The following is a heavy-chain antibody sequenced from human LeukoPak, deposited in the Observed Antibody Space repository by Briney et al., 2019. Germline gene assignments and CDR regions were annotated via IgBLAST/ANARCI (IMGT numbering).Heavy chain of an antibody. CDR3: AREDTAKLFDY. CDR2: IYHSGST. Sequence: SETLSLTRAVSGGSISSSNWWSWVRQPPGKGLDWIGEIYHSGSTNYNPSLKSRVTISVDKSKNQFSLKLSSVTAADTAVYYFAREDTAKLFDYWGQGTLVTVSS. D-gene: IGHD5-18*01. J-gene: IGHJ4*02. CDR1: GGSISSSNW. V-gene: IGHV4-4*02.